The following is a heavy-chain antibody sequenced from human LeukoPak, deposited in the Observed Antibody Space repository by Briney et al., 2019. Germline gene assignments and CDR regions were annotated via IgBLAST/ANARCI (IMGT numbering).Heavy chain of an antibody. V-gene: IGHV4-34*01. Sequence: PSETLSLTCAVYGGSFSGYYWSWIRQPPGKGLEWIGEINHSGSTNYNPSLKSRVTISVDTSKNQFSLKLSSVTAADTAVYYCARGRLVYQLLKSYYHYYMDVWGKGTTVTVSS. J-gene: IGHJ6*03. CDR2: INHSGST. CDR1: GGSFSGYY. CDR3: ARGRLVYQLLKSYYHYYMDV. D-gene: IGHD2-2*01.